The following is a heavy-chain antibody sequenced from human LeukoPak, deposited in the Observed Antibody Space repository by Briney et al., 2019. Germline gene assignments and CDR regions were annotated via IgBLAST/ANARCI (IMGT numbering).Heavy chain of an antibody. J-gene: IGHJ3*02. CDR3: ANSLLYGDYVNAFDI. D-gene: IGHD4-17*01. CDR1: GLTFRTYA. CDR2: ISDSGGYT. V-gene: IGHV3-23*01. Sequence: PGGSLRLSCAASGLTFRTYAMSWVRQAPGKGLGWVSSISDSGGYTFYADSVKGRFTISRDNSKNTVYLQMNSLRAEDTAVYYCANSLLYGDYVNAFDIWGQGTMVTVSS.